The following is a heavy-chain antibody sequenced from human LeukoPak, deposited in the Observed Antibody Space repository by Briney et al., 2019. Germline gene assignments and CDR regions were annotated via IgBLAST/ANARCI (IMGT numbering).Heavy chain of an antibody. V-gene: IGHV3-21*01. CDR2: ISSESGYR. Sequence: GGSLRLSCVASGFTFSSYSMTWVRQAPGKGLEWVSSISSESGYRYFADPVRGRFTISRDNANNSLLLQMNSLRVEDTAVYYCASKSRGHFDIWGQGTMVTVSS. CDR3: ASKSRGHFDI. D-gene: IGHD3-10*01. J-gene: IGHJ3*02. CDR1: GFTFSSYS.